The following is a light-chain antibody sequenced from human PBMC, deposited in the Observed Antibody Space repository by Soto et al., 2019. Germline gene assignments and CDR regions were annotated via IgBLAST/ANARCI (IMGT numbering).Light chain of an antibody. CDR2: DAS. CDR3: QQRSNWPLT. V-gene: IGKV3-11*01. CDR1: QSLNARY. J-gene: IGKJ5*01. Sequence: EIVLTQSPGTLSLSPGERATLSCRASQSLNARYLAWYQVKPGQAPRLLISDASNRATGIPARFSGSGSGTDFTLTISSLESEDFAIYYCQQRSNWPLTFGQGTRLEI.